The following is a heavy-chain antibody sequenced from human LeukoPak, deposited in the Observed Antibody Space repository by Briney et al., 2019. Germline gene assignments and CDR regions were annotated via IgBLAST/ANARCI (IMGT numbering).Heavy chain of an antibody. Sequence: SETLSLTCAVSGGSISSSNWWSWVRQPPGKGLEWIGRIYTSGSTNYNPSLKSRVTISVDTSKNQFSLKLSSVTAADTAVYYCAREETYDFWTIFDYWGQGTLVTVSS. CDR2: IYTSGST. D-gene: IGHD3-3*01. CDR1: GGSISSSNW. J-gene: IGHJ4*02. V-gene: IGHV4-4*02. CDR3: AREETYDFWTIFDY.